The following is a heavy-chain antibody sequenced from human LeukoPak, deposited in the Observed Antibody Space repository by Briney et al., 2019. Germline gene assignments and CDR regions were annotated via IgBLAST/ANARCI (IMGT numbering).Heavy chain of an antibody. CDR3: ARGGATYYDILDWFDP. Sequence: ASVKVSCKASGYTFTGYYMHWVRQAPGQGLEWMGRINPNSGGTNYAQKFQGRVTMTRDTSISTAYMELSRLRSDDTAVYYCARGGATYYDILDWFDPWGQGTLDTVSS. CDR1: GYTFTGYY. D-gene: IGHD3-9*01. CDR2: INPNSGGT. J-gene: IGHJ5*02. V-gene: IGHV1-2*06.